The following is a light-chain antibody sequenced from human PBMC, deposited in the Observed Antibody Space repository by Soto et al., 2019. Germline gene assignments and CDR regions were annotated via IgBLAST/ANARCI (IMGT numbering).Light chain of an antibody. J-gene: IGKJ1*01. CDR2: AAS. Sequence: DIQMTQSPSSLSASVGDRVTISCRASQGISNYLAGYQQKPGEVPKLLIYAASTLQSGVPSRFSGSGSGTDFTLTISSLQPEDVATYYCQKYISAPQTFGQGTKVEIK. CDR1: QGISNY. V-gene: IGKV1-27*01. CDR3: QKYISAPQT.